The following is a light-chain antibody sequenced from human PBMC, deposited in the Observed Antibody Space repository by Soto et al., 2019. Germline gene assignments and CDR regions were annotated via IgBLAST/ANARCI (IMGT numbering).Light chain of an antibody. J-gene: IGKJ5*01. CDR2: DAS. V-gene: IGKV3-11*01. CDR3: QQRSNWPIT. Sequence: TQSPSSLSASVGDRVTITCRASQSVGSYLAWYQQKPGKAPRLLIYDASNRATGIPARFSGSGSGTDFTLTISSLEPEDFAVYYCQQRSNWPITFGQGTRLEIK. CDR1: QSVGSY.